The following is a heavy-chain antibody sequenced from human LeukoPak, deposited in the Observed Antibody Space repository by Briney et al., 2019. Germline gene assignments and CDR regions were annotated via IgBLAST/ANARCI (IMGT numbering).Heavy chain of an antibody. Sequence: PGGSLRLSCAASGFTFSSYGMDWVRQAPGKGLEWVAFIRYAGSNKYYADSVKGRFTISRDNSKNTLYLQMNRLRAEDTAVYYCAKDYRGYCSSTSCSGPTDYWGQGTLVTVSS. J-gene: IGHJ4*02. D-gene: IGHD2-2*01. V-gene: IGHV3-30*02. CDR2: IRYAGSNK. CDR3: AKDYRGYCSSTSCSGPTDY. CDR1: GFTFSSYG.